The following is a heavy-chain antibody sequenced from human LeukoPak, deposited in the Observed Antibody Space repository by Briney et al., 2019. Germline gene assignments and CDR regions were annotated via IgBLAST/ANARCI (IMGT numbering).Heavy chain of an antibody. V-gene: IGHV3-23*01. Sequence: GGSLRLSCAASGFTFSSYAMTWVRQAPGKGLEWVSIISGSGGSTYYADSVKGRFTISRDNAKNSLYLQMNSLRAEDTAVYYCAREKVVVVPAAMRVYYYGMDVWGQGTTVTVSS. CDR3: AREKVVVVPAAMRVYYYGMDV. CDR1: GFTFSSYA. D-gene: IGHD2-2*01. J-gene: IGHJ6*02. CDR2: ISGSGGST.